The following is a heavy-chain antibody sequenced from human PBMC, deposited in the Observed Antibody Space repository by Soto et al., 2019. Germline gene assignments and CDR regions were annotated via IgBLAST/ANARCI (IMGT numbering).Heavy chain of an antibody. J-gene: IGHJ6*02. CDR3: ARDSSSSGYYSGMDV. CDR2: GSGYSGHS. V-gene: IGHV1-18*01. D-gene: IGHD6-6*01. Sequence: QVHLVQSGAEVKKPGASVKVSCKASNETLTTYGISWVRQAPGQGLEWMGWGSGYSGHSSSAQEFQGRVIMTTDTSTNTAYMELRSLTSDDSAVYFCARDSSSSGYYSGMDVWGQGTTVTVYS. CDR1: NETLTTYG.